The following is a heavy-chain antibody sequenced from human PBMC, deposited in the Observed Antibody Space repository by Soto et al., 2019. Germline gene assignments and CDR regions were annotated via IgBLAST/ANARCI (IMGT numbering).Heavy chain of an antibody. CDR3: ARVVECSSSPADDYFDF. CDR1: GYTFTHYG. J-gene: IGHJ4*02. D-gene: IGHD6-6*01. Sequence: VQLVQSGAELKRPEASVKVSCRASGYTFTHYGISWVRQAPGHGLEWMGWISGYTGDTNYAQKFQGRVSVTTDTSTNTGYMELRSLRPDDTAMYYCARVVECSSSPADDYFDFWGQGTLVTVSS. V-gene: IGHV1-18*01. CDR2: ISGYTGDT.